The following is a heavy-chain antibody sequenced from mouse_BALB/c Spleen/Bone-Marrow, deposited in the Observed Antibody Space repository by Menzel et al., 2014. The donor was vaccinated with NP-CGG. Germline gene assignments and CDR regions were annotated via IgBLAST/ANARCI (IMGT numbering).Heavy chain of an antibody. J-gene: IGHJ3*01. CDR1: GFTFSSYA. CDR3: ARWYYGSGFAY. D-gene: IGHD1-1*01. Sequence: DVMLVESGGGLVKPGGSLKLSCAASGFTFSSYAMSWVRPTPEKRLEWVASISSGGSTYCPDSVKGRFTISRDNARNILYLQMSSLRSEDTAMYYCARWYYGSGFAYWGQGTLVTVSA. V-gene: IGHV5-6-5*01. CDR2: ISSGGST.